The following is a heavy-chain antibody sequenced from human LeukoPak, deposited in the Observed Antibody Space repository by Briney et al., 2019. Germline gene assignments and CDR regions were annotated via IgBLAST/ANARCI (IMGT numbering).Heavy chain of an antibody. CDR2: ISSSGSTI. V-gene: IGHV3-11*01. J-gene: IGHJ6*02. CDR3: ARDQKSGGYEGMDV. CDR1: EFTFSDYY. D-gene: IGHD3-10*01. Sequence: PGGSLRLSCAASEFTFSDYYMSWIRKAPGKGLEWGSYISSSGSTIDYADSVKGRFTISRDNAKNSLYLQMNSLRAEDTAVYYCARDQKSGGYEGMDVWGQGTTVTVSS.